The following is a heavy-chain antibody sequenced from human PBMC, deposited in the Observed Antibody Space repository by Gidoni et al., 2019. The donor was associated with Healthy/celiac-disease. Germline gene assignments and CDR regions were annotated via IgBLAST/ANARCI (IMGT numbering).Heavy chain of an antibody. CDR2: ISSSSSYI. Sequence: EVQLVESGGGLVKPGGSLRLSCAASGFTFSSYSMTWVRQAPGKGLEWGSSISSSSSYIYYADSVKGRFTISRDNAKNSLYLQMNSLRAEDTAVYYCARGIDYYGSGSYARPDYFDYWGQGTLVTVSS. CDR1: GFTFSSYS. J-gene: IGHJ4*02. V-gene: IGHV3-21*01. CDR3: ARGIDYYGSGSYARPDYFDY. D-gene: IGHD3-10*01.